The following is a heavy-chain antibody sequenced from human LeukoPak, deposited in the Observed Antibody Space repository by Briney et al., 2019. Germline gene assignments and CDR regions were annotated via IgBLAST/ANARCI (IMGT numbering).Heavy chain of an antibody. D-gene: IGHD3-22*01. Sequence: ASVKVSCKASGYTFTGYYMHWVRQAPGQGLEWMGWINPNSGGTNYAQKFQGRVTMTRDTSISTANMELSRLRSDDTAVYYCARDRSSGYPFDYWGQGTLVTVSS. CDR2: INPNSGGT. V-gene: IGHV1-2*02. CDR1: GYTFTGYY. J-gene: IGHJ4*02. CDR3: ARDRSSGYPFDY.